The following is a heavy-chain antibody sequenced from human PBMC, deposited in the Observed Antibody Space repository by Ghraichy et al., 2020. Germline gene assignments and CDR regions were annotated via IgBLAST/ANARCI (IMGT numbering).Heavy chain of an antibody. V-gene: IGHV4-34*01. D-gene: IGHD2-15*01. Sequence: SETLSLTCAVYGGSFSGYYWSWIRKPPGKGLEWIGEINHSGSTNYNPSLKSRVTISVDTSKNQFSLKLSSVTAADTAVYYCARGPYCSGGSCYPPYYYYGMDVWGKGTTVTVSS. J-gene: IGHJ6*04. CDR1: GGSFSGYY. CDR3: ARGPYCSGGSCYPPYYYYGMDV. CDR2: INHSGST.